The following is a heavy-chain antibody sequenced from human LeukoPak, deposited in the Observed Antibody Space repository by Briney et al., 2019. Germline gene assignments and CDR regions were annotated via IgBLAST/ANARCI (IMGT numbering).Heavy chain of an antibody. CDR3: AREGRDNWNYVWFDP. D-gene: IGHD1-7*01. CDR2: INAGNGNT. CDR1: GYTFTSYA. Sequence: ASVTVSCKASGYTFTSYAMHWVRQAPGQRLEWMGWINAGNGNTKYSQKFQGRVSITRDTSASTAYMELSSLRSEDTAVYYCAREGRDNWNYVWFDPWGQGTLVTVSS. J-gene: IGHJ5*02. V-gene: IGHV1-3*01.